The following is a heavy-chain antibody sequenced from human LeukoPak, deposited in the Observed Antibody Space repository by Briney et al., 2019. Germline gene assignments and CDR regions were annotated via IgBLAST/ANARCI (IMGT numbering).Heavy chain of an antibody. Sequence: SETLSLTCTVSGVSISGYYWSWIRQPPGKGLEWIGYIYYSGSTNYNPSLKSRVTISVDTSKNQFSLKLSSVTAADTAVYYCARAVEGVVVVAADAFDIWGQGTMVTVSS. V-gene: IGHV4-59*01. CDR2: IYYSGST. CDR1: GVSISGYY. CDR3: ARAVEGVVVVAADAFDI. J-gene: IGHJ3*02. D-gene: IGHD2-15*01.